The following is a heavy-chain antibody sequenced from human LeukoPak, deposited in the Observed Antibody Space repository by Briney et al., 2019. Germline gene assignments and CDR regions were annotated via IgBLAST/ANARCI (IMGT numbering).Heavy chain of an antibody. CDR2: IIGGGDTT. Sequence: GGSLRLSCAASGFTFSSYAMTWVRQAPGEGLEWVSAIIGGGDTTHYADSVKGRFTISRDNSKNTLNLQMNSLRAEDTAMYYCAKSRDGYNILDYWGLGTLVTVSS. V-gene: IGHV3-23*01. D-gene: IGHD5-24*01. CDR3: AKSRDGYNILDY. J-gene: IGHJ4*02. CDR1: GFTFSSYA.